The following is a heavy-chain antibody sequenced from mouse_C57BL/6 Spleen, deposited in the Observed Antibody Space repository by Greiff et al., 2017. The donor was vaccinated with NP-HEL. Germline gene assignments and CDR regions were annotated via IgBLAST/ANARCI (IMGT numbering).Heavy chain of an antibody. V-gene: IGHV1-18*01. CDR1: GYTFTDYN. Sequence: EVQLQQSGPELVKPGASVKIPCKASGYTFTDYNMDWVKQSHGKSLEWIGDINPNNGGTIYNQKFKGKATLTVDKSSSTAYMELRSLTSEDTADYYCARSDYDYPYAMDYWGQGPSVTVSS. CDR2: INPNNGGT. J-gene: IGHJ4*01. D-gene: IGHD2-4*01. CDR3: ARSDYDYPYAMDY.